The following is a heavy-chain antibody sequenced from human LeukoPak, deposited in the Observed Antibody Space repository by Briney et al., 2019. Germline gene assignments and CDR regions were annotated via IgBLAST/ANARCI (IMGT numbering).Heavy chain of an antibody. CDR1: GGSISSGGYS. V-gene: IGHV4-30-2*01. CDR2: IYHSGST. Sequence: PSQTLSLTCAVSGGSISSGGYSWSWIRQPPGKGLEWIGYIYHSGSTYYNPSLKSRVTISVDRSKNQFSLKLSSVTAADTAVYYCARAVAGPLDYWGQGTLVTVS. D-gene: IGHD6-19*01. CDR3: ARAVAGPLDY. J-gene: IGHJ4*02.